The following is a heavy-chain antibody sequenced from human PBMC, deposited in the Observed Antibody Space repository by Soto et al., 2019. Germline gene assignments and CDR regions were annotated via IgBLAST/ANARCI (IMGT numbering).Heavy chain of an antibody. CDR2: INHSGST. V-gene: IGHV4-34*01. CDR3: AQEGSTSLGFDY. J-gene: IGHJ4*02. CDR1: GGSFSGYY. D-gene: IGHD2-2*01. Sequence: PSETLSLTCAVYGGSFSGYYWSWIRQPPGKGLEWIGEINHSGSTNYNPSLKSRVTISVDTSKNQFSLKLSSVTAADTAVYYCAQEGSTSLGFDYWGQGTLVTVSS.